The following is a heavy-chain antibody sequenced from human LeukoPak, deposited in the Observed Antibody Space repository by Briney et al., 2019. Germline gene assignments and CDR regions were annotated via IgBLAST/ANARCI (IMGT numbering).Heavy chain of an antibody. CDR2: VKPDGSGT. CDR3: ARLGRYWGMDV. D-gene: IGHD2-15*01. V-gene: IGHV3-7*03. J-gene: IGHJ6*02. CDR1: GFTFSSYW. Sequence: PGGSLRLSCAASGFTFSSYWMNWVRQAPGKGLEWVANVKPDGSGTYYVDSVKGRFTISRDNAKNSLYLQMSSLRAEDTALYYCARLGRYWGMDVWGQGTTVTVSS.